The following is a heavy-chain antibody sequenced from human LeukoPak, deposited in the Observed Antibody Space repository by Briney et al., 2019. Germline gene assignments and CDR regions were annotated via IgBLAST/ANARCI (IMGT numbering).Heavy chain of an antibody. D-gene: IGHD6-19*01. CDR3: ASPSSGWYGGWFDP. CDR1: GGSISSSSYY. CDR2: IYYSGST. Sequence: SETLSPTCTVSGGSISSSSYYWGWIRQPPGKGLEWIGSIYYSGSTYYNPSLKSRVTISVDTSKNQFSLKLSSVTAADTAVYYCASPSSGWYGGWFDPWGQGTLVTVSS. V-gene: IGHV4-39*01. J-gene: IGHJ5*02.